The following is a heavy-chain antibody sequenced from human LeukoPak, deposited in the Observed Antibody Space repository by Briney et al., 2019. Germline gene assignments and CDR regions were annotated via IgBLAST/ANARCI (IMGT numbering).Heavy chain of an antibody. CDR1: GFTFSSYS. V-gene: IGHV3-48*04. Sequence: PGGSLRLSCAASGFTFSSYSMNWVRQAPGKGLEWVSYISSSSSTINYADSVRGRFTISRDNAKNRLYLQMNSLRAEDTAMYYCARSYYDSSGYYFGDAFNIWGHGTMVTVSS. J-gene: IGHJ3*02. CDR2: ISSSSSTI. D-gene: IGHD3-22*01. CDR3: ARSYYDSSGYYFGDAFNI.